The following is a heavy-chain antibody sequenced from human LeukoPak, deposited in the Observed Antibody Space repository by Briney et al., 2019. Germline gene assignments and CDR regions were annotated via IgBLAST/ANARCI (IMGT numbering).Heavy chain of an antibody. Sequence: GGSLRLSCAASGFTFDDYTMHWVRQAPGKGLEWVSLISWDGGSTYYADSVKGRFTISRDNSKNSLYLQMNSLRTEDTALYYCAKDEDDDSSGYYVHWGQGTLVTVSS. J-gene: IGHJ4*02. CDR1: GFTFDDYT. CDR3: AKDEDDDSSGYYVH. V-gene: IGHV3-43*01. CDR2: ISWDGGST. D-gene: IGHD3-22*01.